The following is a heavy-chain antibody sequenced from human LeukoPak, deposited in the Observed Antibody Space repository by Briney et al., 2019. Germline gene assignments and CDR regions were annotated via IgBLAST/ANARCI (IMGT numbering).Heavy chain of an antibody. J-gene: IGHJ4*02. CDR2: IIPIFGTA. D-gene: IGHD6-6*01. Sequence: SVKVSCKASGGTFSSYAISWVRQAPGQGLEWMGGIIPIFGTANYAQKFQGRVTTTTDESTSTAYMELSSLRSEDTAVYYCAREGYSSSSDYFDYWGQGTLVTVSS. CDR3: AREGYSSSSDYFDY. V-gene: IGHV1-69*05. CDR1: GGTFSSYA.